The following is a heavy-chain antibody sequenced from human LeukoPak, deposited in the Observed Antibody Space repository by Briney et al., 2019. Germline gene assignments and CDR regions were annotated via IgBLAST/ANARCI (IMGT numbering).Heavy chain of an antibody. CDR2: ISYDGSNK. CDR1: GFTFSSYA. J-gene: IGHJ5*02. D-gene: IGHD5-24*01. CDR3: AKQFVDI. Sequence: GRSLRLSCAASGFTFSSYAMHWVRQAPGKGLEWVAVISYDGSNKYYADSVKGRFTVSRDNPKDTLYLQMDSLRAEDTAVYYCAKQFVDIWGQGTLVTVSS. V-gene: IGHV3-30-3*02.